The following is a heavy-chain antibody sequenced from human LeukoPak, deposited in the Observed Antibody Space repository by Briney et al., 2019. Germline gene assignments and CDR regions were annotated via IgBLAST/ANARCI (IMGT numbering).Heavy chain of an antibody. J-gene: IGHJ4*02. Sequence: SETLSLTCTVSGCSISSYYLSWVRQPPGKGLEWIGYIYYSGSTNYNPSLKSRVTISVDTSNNQFPLKLSSVTAADTAVYYCARARLGDFSFDYWGQGTLVTVSS. V-gene: IGHV4-59*01. D-gene: IGHD2-21*02. CDR3: ARARLGDFSFDY. CDR2: IYYSGST. CDR1: GCSISSYY.